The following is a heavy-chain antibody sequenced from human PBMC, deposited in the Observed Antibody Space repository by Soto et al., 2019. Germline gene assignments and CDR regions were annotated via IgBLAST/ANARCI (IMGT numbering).Heavy chain of an antibody. Sequence: QVQLVQSGSEVKKPGASVKVSCKASGYTFTNYSLGWVRQAPGQGPEWMGWISGHDGSTKYAQKFQGRVNLTMDTSTTTVYMELWSLSSDDTAIYYCAKTPVLLLFGGWFDPWGQGTLVTVSS. CDR3: AKTPVLLLFGGWFDP. D-gene: IGHD3-16*01. CDR2: ISGHDGST. CDR1: GYTFTNYS. V-gene: IGHV1-18*01. J-gene: IGHJ5*02.